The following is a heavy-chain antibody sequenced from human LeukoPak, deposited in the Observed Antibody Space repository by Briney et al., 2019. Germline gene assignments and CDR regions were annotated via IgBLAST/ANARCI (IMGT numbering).Heavy chain of an antibody. V-gene: IGHV3-30-3*01. CDR1: GFAFSSYA. J-gene: IGHJ6*01. CDR2: ISYEGSNK. CDR3: GRDRGCSSMSERASDYYGMVL. Sequence: GGSLRLSCAAAGFAFSSYAMHWVRQAPGKGLEWVAVISYEGSNKYYADSVKGRFTISRDNSKNTLYLQMNSLRAEDTAVYYCGRDRGCSSMSERASDYYGMVLWRRGATVNV. D-gene: IGHD2-2*01.